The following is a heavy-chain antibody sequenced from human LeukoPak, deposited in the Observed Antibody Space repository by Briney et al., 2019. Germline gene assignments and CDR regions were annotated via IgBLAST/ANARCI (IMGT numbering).Heavy chain of an antibody. Sequence: GGSLRLSCTASGFTFGDYAMTWVRQAPGKGLEWVSYISNRGSTIYYADSVKGRFTISRDNAKNSLYLQMNSLRAEDTAVYYCARFIAAPYYFDYWGRGTLVTVSS. J-gene: IGHJ4*02. CDR3: ARFIAAPYYFDY. D-gene: IGHD6-13*01. CDR2: ISNRGSTI. CDR1: GFTFGDYA. V-gene: IGHV3-48*03.